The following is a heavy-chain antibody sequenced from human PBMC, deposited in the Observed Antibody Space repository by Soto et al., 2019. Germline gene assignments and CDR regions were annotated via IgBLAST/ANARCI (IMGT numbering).Heavy chain of an antibody. J-gene: IGHJ4*02. CDR2: ISYDGINK. V-gene: IGHV3-30*18. CDR1: GFTFSSYG. D-gene: IGHD3-22*01. Sequence: GSLRLSGAASGFTFSSYGMHWVRQAPGKGLEWVAVISYDGINKYYADSVKGRFTISRDNSKNTLYLQMNSLRAEDTAVYYCAKDLYYYDSSGLVDYWGQGTLVTVSS. CDR3: AKDLYYYDSSGLVDY.